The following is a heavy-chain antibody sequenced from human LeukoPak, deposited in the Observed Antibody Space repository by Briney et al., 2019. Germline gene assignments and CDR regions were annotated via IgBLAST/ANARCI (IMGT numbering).Heavy chain of an antibody. V-gene: IGHV1-46*01. D-gene: IGHD3-22*01. CDR1: GYTFTSYY. CDR2: INPSGGST. J-gene: IGHJ4*02. CDR3: ARPHSSGYYYHYFDY. Sequence: ASVKVSCKASGYTFTSYYMHWVRQAPGQGLEWMGIINPSGGSTSYAQKFQGRVTMTRDTSTSTVYMELSSLRSDDTAVYYCARPHSSGYYYHYFDYWGQGTLVTVSS.